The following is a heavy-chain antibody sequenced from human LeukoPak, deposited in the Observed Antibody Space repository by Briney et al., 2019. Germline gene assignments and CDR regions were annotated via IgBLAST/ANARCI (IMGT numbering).Heavy chain of an antibody. J-gene: IGHJ4*02. D-gene: IGHD6-19*01. CDR1: GFTFSDYY. CDR3: AKGRQWLVRGYYFDY. CDR2: ISSSGSTM. V-gene: IGHV3-11*01. Sequence: SGGSLRLSCAASGFTFSDYYMSWIRQAPGKGLEWVSYISSSGSTMYYADSVKGRFTISRDNAKNSLYLQMNSLRAEDTAVYYCAKGRQWLVRGYYFDYWGQGTLVTVSS.